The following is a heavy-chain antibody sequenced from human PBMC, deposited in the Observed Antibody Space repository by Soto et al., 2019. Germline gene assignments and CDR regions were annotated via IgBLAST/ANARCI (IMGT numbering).Heavy chain of an antibody. J-gene: IGHJ4*02. D-gene: IGHD2-15*01. CDR1: GFTCSSNA. V-gene: IGHV3-23*01. CDR3: ATTPLGYCSGGSCCHFDY. Sequence: PGGSLRLSCAAPGFTCSSNAMSWVRQAPGKGLEWVSAISGSGGSTYYADSVKGRFTISRDNSKNTLYLQMNSLRAEDTAVYYCATTPLGYCSGGSCCHFDYWGQGTLVTVSS. CDR2: ISGSGGST.